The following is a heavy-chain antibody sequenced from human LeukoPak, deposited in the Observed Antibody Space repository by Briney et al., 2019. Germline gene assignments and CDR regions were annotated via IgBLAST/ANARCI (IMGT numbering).Heavy chain of an antibody. J-gene: IGHJ4*02. D-gene: IGHD5-12*01. CDR2: IDTEGNTI. V-gene: IGHV3-74*01. CDR1: GFTFSTYW. CDR3: ATDLSGRHDY. Sequence: GGSLRLSCAASGFTFSTYWMHWVRQTPGKGLVWVSRIDTEGNTINYADSVKGRFTISRDNAGDTLYLQMNSLRAEDTGVYYCATDLSGRHDYWGQGTLVTVSS.